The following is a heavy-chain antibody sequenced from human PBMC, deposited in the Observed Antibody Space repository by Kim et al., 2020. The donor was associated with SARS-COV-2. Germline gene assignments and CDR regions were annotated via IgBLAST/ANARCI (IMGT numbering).Heavy chain of an antibody. V-gene: IGHV3-23*01. CDR1: GFILSNYV. CDR2: ISSNGVNT. Sequence: GGSLRLSCAASGFILSNYVMNWVRQAPGKGLEWVSSISSNGVNTHYADSVKGRFTISRDNSKNALSLLMNSLRIEDTAIYYCAKDRWELADGALDIWGQGTTVTVSS. CDR3: AKDRWELADGALDI. J-gene: IGHJ3*02. D-gene: IGHD1-26*01.